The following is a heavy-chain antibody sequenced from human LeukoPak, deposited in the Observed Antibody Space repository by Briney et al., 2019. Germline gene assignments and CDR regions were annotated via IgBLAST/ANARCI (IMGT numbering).Heavy chain of an antibody. Sequence: ASVKVSCKASGGTFSSYAISWVRQAPGQGLEWMGGIIPIFGTANYAQKFQGRVTITADKSTSTAYMELSSLRSEDTAVYYCAVVPAAIGPNDGDYEDYWGQGTLVTVSS. J-gene: IGHJ4*02. V-gene: IGHV1-69*06. CDR1: GGTFSSYA. CDR2: IIPIFGTA. CDR3: AVVPAAIGPNDGDYEDY. D-gene: IGHD2-2*01.